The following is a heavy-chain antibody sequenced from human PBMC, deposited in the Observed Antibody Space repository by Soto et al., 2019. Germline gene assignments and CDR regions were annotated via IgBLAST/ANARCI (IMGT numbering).Heavy chain of an antibody. D-gene: IGHD1-1*01. CDR3: ARVPRWKGFQY. V-gene: IGHV3-7*01. CDR1: VFTFSSYW. Sequence: VGSLRLSCASSVFTFSSYWMSCVRQAPGKGLEWVANIKQDGSEKYYVDSVKGRFTISRDNAKNSLYLQMNSLRAEDTAVYYCARVPRWKGFQYWGQGTLVNVSS. CDR2: IKQDGSEK. J-gene: IGHJ4*02.